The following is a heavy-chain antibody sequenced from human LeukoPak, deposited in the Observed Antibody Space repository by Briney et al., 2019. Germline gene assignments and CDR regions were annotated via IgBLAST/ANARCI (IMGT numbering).Heavy chain of an antibody. CDR2: IYYSGST. D-gene: IGHD3-10*01. CDR3: ARSYYYGSGSYYDY. CDR1: GGSISSYY. Sequence: SETLSLTCTVSGGSISSYYWSWIRQPPGKGLEWIGYIYYSGSTNYNPSLKSRATISVDTSKNQFSLKLSSVTAADTAVYYCARSYYYGSGSYYDYWGQGTLVTVSS. J-gene: IGHJ4*02. V-gene: IGHV4-59*08.